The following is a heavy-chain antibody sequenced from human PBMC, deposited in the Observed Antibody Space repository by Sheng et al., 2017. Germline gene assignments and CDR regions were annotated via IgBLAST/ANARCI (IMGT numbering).Heavy chain of an antibody. CDR3: AKEGYYDFWSGYWDWFDP. CDR2: ISGSGGST. D-gene: IGHD3-3*01. J-gene: IGHJ5*02. V-gene: IGHV3-23*01. CDR1: GFTFSSYA. Sequence: EVQLLESGGGLVQPGGSLRLSCAASGFTFSSYAMSWVRQAPGKGLEWVSAISGSGGSTYYADSVKGRFTISRDNSKNTLYLQMNSLRAEDTAVYYCAKEGYYDFWSGYWDWFDPWGQGTLVTVSS.